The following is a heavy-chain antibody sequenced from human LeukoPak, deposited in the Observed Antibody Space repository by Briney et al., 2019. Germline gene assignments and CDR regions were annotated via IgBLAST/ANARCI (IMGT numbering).Heavy chain of an antibody. V-gene: IGHV1-69*05. CDR1: GGTFSSYA. CDR2: IIPIFGTA. D-gene: IGHD2-2*02. J-gene: IGHJ5*02. Sequence: SVKVSCKASGGTFSSYAISWVRQAPGQGLEWMGGIIPIFGTANYAQKFQGRVMITTDESTSTAYMELSSLRSEDTAVYYCAREEVVPAAIGWFDRWGEGSLVAVSS. CDR3: AREEVVPAAIGWFDR.